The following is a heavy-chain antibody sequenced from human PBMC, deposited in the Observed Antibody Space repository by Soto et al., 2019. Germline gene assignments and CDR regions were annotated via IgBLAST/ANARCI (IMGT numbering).Heavy chain of an antibody. CDR1: GFTLSDSA. D-gene: IGHD3-3*01. V-gene: IGHV3-73*01. CDR2: IRSKSNNYAT. CDR3: SRQASAFWSGKPQYYMDV. J-gene: IGHJ6*03. Sequence: EVQLVESGGGLVQPGGSLKLSCAASGFTLSDSAIHWVRKASGKGLELVGRIRSKSNNYATTYGASLKGRFTISRDDSKNMAYLQMNSLNTDDAAVYYCSRQASAFWSGKPQYYMDVWGKGTTVTVSS.